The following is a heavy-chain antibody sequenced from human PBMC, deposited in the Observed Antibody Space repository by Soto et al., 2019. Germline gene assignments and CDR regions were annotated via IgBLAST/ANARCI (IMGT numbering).Heavy chain of an antibody. CDR1: GYSFTSYW. J-gene: IGHJ6*03. CDR3: ARVRGVIFGGAYYMDV. V-gene: IGHV5-51*01. Sequence: GESLKISCKGSGYSFTSYWIGWVRQMPGKGLEWMGIIYPGDSDTRYSPSFQGQVTISADKSISTAYLQWSSLKASDTAMYYCARVRGVIFGGAYYMDVWGKGTTVTVSS. CDR2: IYPGDSDT. D-gene: IGHD3-10*01.